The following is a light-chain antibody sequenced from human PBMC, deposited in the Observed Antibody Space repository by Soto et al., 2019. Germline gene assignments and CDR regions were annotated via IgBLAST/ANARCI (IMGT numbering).Light chain of an antibody. CDR1: SEVGSYSR. J-gene: IGLJ2*01. CDR3: GLYTLSDTVI. CDR2: DVT. V-gene: IGLV2-18*01. Sequence: QSALTQPPSVSGSPGHSVTISCTGTSEVGSYSRVSWYQQSPGTSPKLLIYDVTKRPLGVSDRFSGSKSGNTASLTISGLQTDDKADYYCGLYTLSDTVILGGGTKLTVL.